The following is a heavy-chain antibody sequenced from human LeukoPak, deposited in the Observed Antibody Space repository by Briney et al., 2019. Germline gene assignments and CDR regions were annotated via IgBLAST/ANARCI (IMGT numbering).Heavy chain of an antibody. V-gene: IGHV4-34*01. CDR2: IYYSGST. CDR3: AEASDGGYDYGH. J-gene: IGHJ4*02. CDR1: GGSFSGYY. D-gene: IGHD5-12*01. Sequence: SETLSLTCAVYGGSFSGYYWSWIRQPPGKGLEWIGSIYYSGSTYYNPSLKSRVTISVDTSKNQFSLKLSSVTAADTAVYYCAEASDGGYDYGHWGQGTLVTVSS.